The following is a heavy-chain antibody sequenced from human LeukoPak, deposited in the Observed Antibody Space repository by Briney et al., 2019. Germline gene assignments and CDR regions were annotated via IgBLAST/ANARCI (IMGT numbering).Heavy chain of an antibody. V-gene: IGHV3-21*01. CDR3: ARGHYYGMDV. Sequence: GGSLRLSCAASGFTFSSYIMNWVRQAPGEGLEWVSSISSSSNYVYYADSVKGRFTISRDNAKNSLYLQMNSLRAEDTAVYYCARGHYYGMDVWGKGTTVTISS. J-gene: IGHJ6*04. CDR2: ISSSSNYV. CDR1: GFTFSSYI.